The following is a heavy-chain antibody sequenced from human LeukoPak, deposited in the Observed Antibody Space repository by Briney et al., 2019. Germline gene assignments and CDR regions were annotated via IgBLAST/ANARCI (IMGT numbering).Heavy chain of an antibody. V-gene: IGHV3-53*01. CDR1: GFTVSSNY. CDR3: ARVGSSSPPRV. J-gene: IGHJ4*02. D-gene: IGHD6-13*01. CDR2: IYSGGST. Sequence: PGGPLRLSCAASGFTVSSNYMSWVRQAPGKGLEWVSVIYSGGSTYYADSVKGRFTISRDNSKNTLYLQMNSLRAEDTAVYYCARVGSSSPPRVWGQGTLVTVSS.